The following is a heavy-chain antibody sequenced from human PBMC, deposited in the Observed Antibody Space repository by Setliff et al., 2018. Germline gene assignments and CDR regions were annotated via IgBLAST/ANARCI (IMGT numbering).Heavy chain of an antibody. CDR2: IITSTGKT. Sequence: ASVKVSCKAAGYTFTNFGFHWLRQAPGQGLEWMAMIITSTGKTSYAQKFQGRVTVTTDTYTGTGYMELRSLRSDDTAMYFCARFGGSCSSSSCYASDLWGQGTMVTVSS. D-gene: IGHD2-2*01. J-gene: IGHJ3*01. CDR1: GYTFTNFG. CDR3: ARFGGSCSSSSCYASDL. V-gene: IGHV1-18*01.